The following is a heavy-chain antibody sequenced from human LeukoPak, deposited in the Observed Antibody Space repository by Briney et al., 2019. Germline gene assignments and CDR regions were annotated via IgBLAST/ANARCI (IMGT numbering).Heavy chain of an antibody. CDR1: GFTFINYA. V-gene: IGHV3-23*01. D-gene: IGHD3-10*01. CDR3: AKDRAPYGSGGGEDHFDL. CDR2: SSGSGAST. Sequence: GGSLRLSCVGSGFTFINYAMAWVRQSPGRGLEYVSSSSGSGASTHYADSVKGRFTISRDNSRNTLYLEMSSLRAEDSALYYCAKDRAPYGSGGGEDHFDLWGRGTLVTVSS. J-gene: IGHJ2*01.